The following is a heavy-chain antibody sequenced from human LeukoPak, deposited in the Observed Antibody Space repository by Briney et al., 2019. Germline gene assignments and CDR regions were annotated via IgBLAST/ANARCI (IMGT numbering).Heavy chain of an antibody. Sequence: GGSLRLSCAASGFTFSSYEMNWVRQAPGKGLEWVSYISSSGSTIYYADSVKGRFTISRDNAKNSLYLQMNSLRAEDTAVYYCASGLWFGDNWFDPWGQGTLVIVSS. D-gene: IGHD3-10*01. CDR3: ASGLWFGDNWFDP. J-gene: IGHJ5*02. CDR2: ISSSGSTI. V-gene: IGHV3-48*03. CDR1: GFTFSSYE.